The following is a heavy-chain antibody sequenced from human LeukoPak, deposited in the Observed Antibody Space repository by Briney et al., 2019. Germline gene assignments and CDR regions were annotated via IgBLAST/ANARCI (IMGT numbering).Heavy chain of an antibody. D-gene: IGHD2-2*02. Sequence: GSSVKVSCKASGGTFSSYAISWVRQAPGQGLEWMGGIIPIFGTANYAQKFQGRVTITADESSSTAYMELSSLRSEDTAVYYCARERGTVVVPAAISWFDPWGQGTLVTVSS. J-gene: IGHJ5*02. CDR3: ARERGTVVVPAAISWFDP. CDR1: GGTFSSYA. CDR2: IIPIFGTA. V-gene: IGHV1-69*01.